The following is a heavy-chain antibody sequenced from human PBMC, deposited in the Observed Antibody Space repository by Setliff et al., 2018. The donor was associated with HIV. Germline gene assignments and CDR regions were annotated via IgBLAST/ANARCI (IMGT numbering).Heavy chain of an antibody. V-gene: IGHV4-61*09. Sequence: PSETLSLTCTVSGGSISSGSYYWSWIRQPAGKGLEWIGHIYTSGSTNYNPSLKSRVTISVDTSKNQFSLKLSSVTAADTAVYYCARVDYGANAGSSNWGQGTLVTVSS. J-gene: IGHJ4*02. CDR1: GGSISSGSYY. CDR2: IYTSGST. D-gene: IGHD4-17*01. CDR3: ARVDYGANAGSSN.